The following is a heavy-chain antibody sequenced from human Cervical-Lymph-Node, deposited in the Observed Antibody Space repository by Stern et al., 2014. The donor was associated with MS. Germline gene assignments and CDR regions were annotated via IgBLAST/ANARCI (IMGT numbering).Heavy chain of an antibody. V-gene: IGHV1-46*01. CDR2: INPSGGST. Sequence: VQLEQSGAEVKKPGASVKVSCKASGYTFTSYYMHWVRQAPGQGLEWMGIINPSGGSTRYAQKFQGRVTMTRDTSTSTVYMELSSLRSEDTAVYYCARTYYDSSGYQGENYFDYWGQGTLVTVSS. CDR1: GYTFTSYY. D-gene: IGHD3-22*01. CDR3: ARTYYDSSGYQGENYFDY. J-gene: IGHJ4*02.